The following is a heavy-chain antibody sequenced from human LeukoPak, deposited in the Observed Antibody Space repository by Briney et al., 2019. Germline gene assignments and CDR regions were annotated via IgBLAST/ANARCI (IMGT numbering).Heavy chain of an antibody. D-gene: IGHD3-22*01. CDR3: ARDRGFSSARGGDYYYDMDV. CDR1: GGSLSTYY. V-gene: IGHV4-59*01. Sequence: PSETLPLTCTVSGGSLSTYYWSWIRQPPGKRLEWIGYIYYSGSAIYNPSLRSRVTISRDTSKNQFSLKLNSVTAADTAMYYCARDRGFSSARGGDYYYDMDVWGKGTTVTVSS. CDR2: IYYSGSA. J-gene: IGHJ6*04.